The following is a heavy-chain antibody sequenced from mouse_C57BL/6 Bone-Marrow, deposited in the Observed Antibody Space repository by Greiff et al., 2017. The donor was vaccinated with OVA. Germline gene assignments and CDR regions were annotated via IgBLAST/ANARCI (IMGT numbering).Heavy chain of an antibody. CDR3: ARDRY. CDR1: GFTFSSYA. J-gene: IGHJ2*01. V-gene: IGHV5-4*01. Sequence: EVKVVESGGGLVKPGGSLKLSCAASGFTFSSYAMSWVRQTPEKRLEWVATISDGGSYTYYPDNVKGRFTISRDNAKNNLYLQMSHLKSEDTAIYYCARDRYWGQGTTLTVSS. CDR2: ISDGGSYT.